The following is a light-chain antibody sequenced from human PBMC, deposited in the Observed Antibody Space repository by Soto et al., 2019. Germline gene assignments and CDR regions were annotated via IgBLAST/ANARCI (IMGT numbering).Light chain of an antibody. CDR2: KAS. CDR3: QQYDTYWT. V-gene: IGKV1-5*03. CDR1: ESISNW. Sequence: DIQITQAPSTLSASVGDRVIITCRASESISNWLAWYQQKPGKAPNLLIYKASSLKSGVPLRFSGSGSGTEFTLTINSLQPDDFATYYCQQYDTYWTLGQGTKVDSK. J-gene: IGKJ1*01.